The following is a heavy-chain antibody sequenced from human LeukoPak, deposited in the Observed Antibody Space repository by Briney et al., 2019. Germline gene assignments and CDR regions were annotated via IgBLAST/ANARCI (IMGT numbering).Heavy chain of an antibody. D-gene: IGHD6-19*01. CDR2: ITGSGGSA. CDR1: GFTFSSYA. Sequence: GGSLRLSCAASGFTFSSYAMSWVRQAPGKGLEWVSAITGSGGSAYYAASVKGRFTISRDNSKNTLFLQMNSLRAEDTAVYYCAKVVVGSSGWYYFDYWGQGTLVTVSS. J-gene: IGHJ4*02. CDR3: AKVVVGSSGWYYFDY. V-gene: IGHV3-23*01.